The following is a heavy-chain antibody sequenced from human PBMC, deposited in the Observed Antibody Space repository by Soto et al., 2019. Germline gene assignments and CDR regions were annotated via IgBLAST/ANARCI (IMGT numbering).Heavy chain of an antibody. J-gene: IGHJ4*02. Sequence: ASVKVSCKASGYTFTSYGISWVRQAPGQGLEWMGWISAYNGNTNYAQKLQGRVTMTTDASTSTAYMELRSLRSDDTAVYYCARTEYYDFWSGYYTYPGHFDYWGQGTLVTVSS. CDR2: ISAYNGNT. CDR1: GYTFTSYG. V-gene: IGHV1-18*04. CDR3: ARTEYYDFWSGYYTYPGHFDY. D-gene: IGHD3-3*01.